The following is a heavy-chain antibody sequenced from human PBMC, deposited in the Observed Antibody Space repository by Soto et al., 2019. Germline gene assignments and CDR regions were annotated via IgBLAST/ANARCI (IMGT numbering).Heavy chain of an antibody. CDR3: AKVKGLLWFGELLVYWFDP. CDR1: GFTFSSYA. V-gene: IGHV3-30-3*01. D-gene: IGHD3-10*01. J-gene: IGHJ5*02. CDR2: ISYDGSNK. Sequence: GGSLRLSCAASGFTFSSYAMHWVRQAPGKGLEWVAVISYDGSNKYYADSVKGRFTISRDNSKNTLYLQMNGLRAEDTAVYYCAKVKGLLWFGELLVYWFDPWGQGTLVTVSS.